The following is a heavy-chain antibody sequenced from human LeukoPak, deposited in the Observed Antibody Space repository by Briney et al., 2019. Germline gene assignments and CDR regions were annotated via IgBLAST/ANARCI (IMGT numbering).Heavy chain of an antibody. J-gene: IGHJ5*02. CDR1: GYTFTSYY. V-gene: IGHV1-46*01. CDR2: INPSGGST. Sequence: ASVKVSCKASGYTFTSYYMHWVRQAPGRGLEWMGIINPSGGSTSYAQKFQGRVTMTRDMTTSTVYMELSSLRSEDTAVYYCARGRTTVVTRPWGQGTLVTVSS. CDR3: ARGRTTVVTRP. D-gene: IGHD4-23*01.